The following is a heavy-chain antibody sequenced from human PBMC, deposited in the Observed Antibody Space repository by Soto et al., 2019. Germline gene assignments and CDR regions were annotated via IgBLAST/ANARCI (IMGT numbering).Heavy chain of an antibody. CDR1: GFTFSTYG. D-gene: IGHD6-19*01. Sequence: QVQLVESGGGVVQPGRSLRLSCAASGFTFSTYGIHWVRQAPGKGLEWVAVISYDGSNTYYADSVKGRFTISRDNSKNTLYLQMNSLRAEDTAVYYCAKDGNVYSSGWYAPSHDYWGQGTLVTVSS. J-gene: IGHJ4*02. CDR2: ISYDGSNT. CDR3: AKDGNVYSSGWYAPSHDY. V-gene: IGHV3-30*18.